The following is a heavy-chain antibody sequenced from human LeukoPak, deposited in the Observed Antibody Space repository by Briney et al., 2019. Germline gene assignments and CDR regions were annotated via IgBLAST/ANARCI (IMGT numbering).Heavy chain of an antibody. V-gene: IGHV3-30*04. D-gene: IGHD3-3*01. CDR2: ISYDGSNK. J-gene: IGHJ4*02. CDR3: ARDSDDFWSGYYSPPDY. Sequence: PGGSLRLSCAASGFTFSSYAMHWVRQAPGKGLEWVAVISYDGSNKYYADSVKGRFTISRDNSKNTLYLQMNSLRAEDTAVYYCARDSDDFWSGYYSPPDYWGQGTLVTVSS. CDR1: GFTFSSYA.